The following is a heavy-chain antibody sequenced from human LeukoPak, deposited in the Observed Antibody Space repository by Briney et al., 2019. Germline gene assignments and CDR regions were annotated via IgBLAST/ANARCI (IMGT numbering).Heavy chain of an antibody. Sequence: PSETLSLTCTVSGGSISSTGYYWGWIRQPPGKGLEWLASINYSGSIYYNPSLKSRVTISVDTSKNQFSLKLTSVTAADTAVYYCARTSESSGYGPWGQGTLVTVSS. V-gene: IGHV4-39*01. D-gene: IGHD3-22*01. J-gene: IGHJ5*02. CDR3: ARTSESSGYGP. CDR2: INYSGSI. CDR1: GGSISSTGYY.